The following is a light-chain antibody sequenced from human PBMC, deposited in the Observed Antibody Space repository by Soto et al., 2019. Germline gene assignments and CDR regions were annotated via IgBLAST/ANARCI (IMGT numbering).Light chain of an antibody. CDR1: HSIDNY. CDR3: QQLNT. CDR2: AAS. J-gene: IGKJ3*01. V-gene: IGKV1-9*01. Sequence: DIQMTQSPSSLSASVGDRITITCRASHSIDNYLSWYQLKPGKAPRLLIYAASNLQRGVPSRFTGSGSGTEFTLTISSLQPEDFATYYCQQLNTFGPGTKVDIK.